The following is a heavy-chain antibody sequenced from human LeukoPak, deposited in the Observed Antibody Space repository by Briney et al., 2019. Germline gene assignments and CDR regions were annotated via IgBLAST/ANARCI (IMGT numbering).Heavy chain of an antibody. D-gene: IGHD3-16*02. CDR2: ISYDGSNK. J-gene: IGHJ5*02. Sequence: TGGSLRLSCAASGFTFSSYGMHWVRQAPGKGLEWVAVISYDGSNKYYADSVKGRFTISRDNSKNTLYLQMNSLRAEDTAVYYCARQAWGSYRYTAFDPDPWGQGTLVTVSS. CDR1: GFTFSSYG. V-gene: IGHV3-30*03. CDR3: ARQAWGSYRYTAFDPDP.